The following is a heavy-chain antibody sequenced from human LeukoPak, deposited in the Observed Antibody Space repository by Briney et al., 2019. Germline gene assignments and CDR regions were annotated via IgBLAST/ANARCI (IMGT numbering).Heavy chain of an antibody. Sequence: ASVKVSCKASGYTFSDYYMHWVRQAPGQGLEWMGWINPNTGDTKYAQKFQGRVTMTRDTSITTAYMELSRLRSDDTAEYYCARESGGNRYWGQGTLVTVSS. D-gene: IGHD4-23*01. CDR2: INPNTGDT. CDR3: ARESGGNRY. V-gene: IGHV1-2*02. CDR1: GYTFSDYY. J-gene: IGHJ4*02.